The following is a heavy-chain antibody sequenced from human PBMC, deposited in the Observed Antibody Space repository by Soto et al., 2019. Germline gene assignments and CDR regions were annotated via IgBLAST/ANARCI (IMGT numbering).Heavy chain of an antibody. Sequence: SETLSLTCSVSGAALNSGNYYWSWIRQVPGKGLEWIGHIYVTGAVDYNPSLRDRITISQDTSERQFSLNLRLVTAADTAVYYCARLRIATNNYKWFDPWGQGTQVTVSS. J-gene: IGHJ5*02. CDR1: GAALNSGNYY. CDR3: ARLRIATNNYKWFDP. V-gene: IGHV4-31*03. CDR2: IYVTGAV. D-gene: IGHD2-21*01.